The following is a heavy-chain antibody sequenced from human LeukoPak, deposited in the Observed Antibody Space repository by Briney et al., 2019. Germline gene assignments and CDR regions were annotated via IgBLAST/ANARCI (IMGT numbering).Heavy chain of an antibody. J-gene: IGHJ4*02. CDR2: ISSSSSYI. Sequence: GGSLRLSCAASGFTFSSYSMNWVRQAPGKGLEWVSSISSSSSYIYYADSVKGRFTISGDNAKNSLYLQMNSLRAEDTAVYYCARVDYYDSSGSTFDYWGQGTLVTVSS. CDR1: GFTFSSYS. CDR3: ARVDYYDSSGSTFDY. V-gene: IGHV3-21*01. D-gene: IGHD3-22*01.